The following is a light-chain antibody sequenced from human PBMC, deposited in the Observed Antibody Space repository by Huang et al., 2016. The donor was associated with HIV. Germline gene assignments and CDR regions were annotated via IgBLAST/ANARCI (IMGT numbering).Light chain of an antibody. CDR1: QGVSNF. V-gene: IGKV3-11*01. CDR2: DTS. Sequence: EVVLTQSPATLSLSPGETSTLSCSASQGVSNFLAWFQHIPGQAPRLLIFDTSNRATGIPAMFSGSGSGTDFTLTSSSLEPEDVALYYCQQYTNWFTFGQGTKLEIK. J-gene: IGKJ2*01. CDR3: QQYTNWFT.